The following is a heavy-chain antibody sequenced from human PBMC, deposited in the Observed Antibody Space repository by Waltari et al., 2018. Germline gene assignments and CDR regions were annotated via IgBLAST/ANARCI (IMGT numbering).Heavy chain of an antibody. V-gene: IGHV3-23*01. CDR2: ISGSGGST. D-gene: IGHD6-13*01. CDR1: GFTFSSYA. J-gene: IGHJ6*02. Sequence: EVQLLESGGDLVQPGGSLRLSCAASGFTFSSYAMSWVRQAPGKGLEWVSAISGSGGSTYYADSVKGRFTISRDNAKNTLYLQMKRLRVEDTAVYYCAKVAPRTYRSPVPGRDYYYGMDVWGQGTTVTVFS. CDR3: AKVAPRTYRSPVPGRDYYYGMDV.